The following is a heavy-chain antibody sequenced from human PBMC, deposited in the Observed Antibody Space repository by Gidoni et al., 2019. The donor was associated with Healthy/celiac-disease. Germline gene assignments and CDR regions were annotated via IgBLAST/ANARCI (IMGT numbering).Heavy chain of an antibody. CDR3: ARDDRHSY. Sequence: EVLLVESGGGLVKPGGSLRISCAASGFTCSSYSMNWVRQAPGKGLEWVSSISSSSSYIYYANSVKGRFTSSRDNAKNSLYLQMNSLRDEDTAVYYCARDDRHSYWGQGTLVTVSS. CDR1: GFTCSSYS. CDR2: ISSSSSYI. J-gene: IGHJ4*02. V-gene: IGHV3-21*01.